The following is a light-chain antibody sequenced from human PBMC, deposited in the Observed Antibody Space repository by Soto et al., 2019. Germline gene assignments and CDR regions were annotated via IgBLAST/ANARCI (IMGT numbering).Light chain of an antibody. Sequence: EIVMTQSPVTLSVSPGERAALSCRASQNVGSNFAWYQQRPGQAPRVLIYGTSTMATGVPARFSGSGSGTDFTLNISSLQSEDFAIYYCQQDNSWPYTFGQGTRLEIK. J-gene: IGKJ2*01. V-gene: IGKV3-15*01. CDR2: GTS. CDR1: QNVGSN. CDR3: QQDNSWPYT.